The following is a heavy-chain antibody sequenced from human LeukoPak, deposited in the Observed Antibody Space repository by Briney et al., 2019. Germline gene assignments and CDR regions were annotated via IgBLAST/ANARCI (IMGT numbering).Heavy chain of an antibody. V-gene: IGHV4-30-2*01. CDR3: ARDYRGLHYHDSTGHYYRMWYFDL. J-gene: IGHJ2*01. Sequence: SETLSLTCAVSGGSISSGGYSWSWIRQPPGKGLEWIGYIYHSGSTYYNPSLKSRVTISVDRSKNQFSLKLSSVTAADTAVYYCARDYRGLHYHDSTGHYYRMWYFDLWGRGTLVTVSS. D-gene: IGHD3-22*01. CDR1: GGSISSGGYS. CDR2: IYHSGST.